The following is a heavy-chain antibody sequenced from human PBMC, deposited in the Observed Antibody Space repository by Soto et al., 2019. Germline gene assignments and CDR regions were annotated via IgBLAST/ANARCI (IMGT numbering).Heavy chain of an antibody. D-gene: IGHD5-12*01. CDR1: GGTFSSYA. CDR2: IIPIFGTA. J-gene: IGHJ5*02. Sequence: GASVKVSCKASGGTFSSYAISWVRQAPGQGLEWMGGIIPIFGTANYAQKFQGRVTITADESTSTAYMELSSLRSEDTAMYYCARKRGYSGYDSPGWFDPWGQGTLVTVSS. CDR3: ARKRGYSGYDSPGWFDP. V-gene: IGHV1-69*13.